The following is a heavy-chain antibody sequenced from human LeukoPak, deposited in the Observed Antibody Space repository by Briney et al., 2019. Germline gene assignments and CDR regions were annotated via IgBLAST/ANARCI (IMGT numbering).Heavy chain of an antibody. CDR2: ISGSGGST. Sequence: GGSLRLSCAVSGFTFSSYAMSWVRQAPGKGLEWVSAISGSGGSTYYADSVKGRFTVSRDNSKNTLYLQMNSLRAEDTAVYYCAKDSYSSSWYEATDYWGQGTLVTVSS. CDR1: GFTFSSYA. D-gene: IGHD6-13*01. V-gene: IGHV3-23*01. J-gene: IGHJ4*02. CDR3: AKDSYSSSWYEATDY.